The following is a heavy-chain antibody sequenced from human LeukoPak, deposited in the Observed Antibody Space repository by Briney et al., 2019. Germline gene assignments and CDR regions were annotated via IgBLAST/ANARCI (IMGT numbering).Heavy chain of an antibody. V-gene: IGHV4-34*01. CDR3: ARHGITMVRGVAGVNYFDY. CDR1: GGSFSGYY. CDR2: INHSGST. Sequence: SETLSLTCAVYGGSFSGYYWSWIRQPPGKGLEWIGEINHSGSTNYNPSLKSRVTISVDTSKNQFSLKLSSVTAADTAVYYCARHGITMVRGVAGVNYFDYWGQGTLVTVSS. D-gene: IGHD3-10*01. J-gene: IGHJ4*02.